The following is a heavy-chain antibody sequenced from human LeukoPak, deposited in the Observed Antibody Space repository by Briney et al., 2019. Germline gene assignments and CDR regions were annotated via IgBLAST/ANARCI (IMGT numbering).Heavy chain of an antibody. Sequence: GGSLRLSCAASGFTFSSYWMHWVRQAPGKGLVWVSRINSDGSSSSYADSVKGRFTISRDNAKNTLYLQMNSLRAEDTAVYYCARGGSDYCDSSGVTRRYYYYYYMDVWGKGTTVTVSS. J-gene: IGHJ6*03. CDR3: ARGGSDYCDSSGVTRRYYYYYYMDV. CDR1: GFTFSSYW. V-gene: IGHV3-74*01. CDR2: INSDGSSS. D-gene: IGHD3-22*01.